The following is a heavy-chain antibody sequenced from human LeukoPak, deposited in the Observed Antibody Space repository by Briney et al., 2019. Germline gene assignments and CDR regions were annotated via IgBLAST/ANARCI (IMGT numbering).Heavy chain of an antibody. J-gene: IGHJ4*02. D-gene: IGHD6-13*01. Sequence: SETLSLTCTVSGYSISSGYYWGWIRQPPGKGLEWIGSIYHSGSTYYTPSLKSRATISVDTSKNQFPRKLSSVTAADTAVYYCARGGANIAAAGTFDYWGQGTLVTVSS. CDR1: GYSISSGYY. CDR3: ARGGANIAAAGTFDY. CDR2: IYHSGST. V-gene: IGHV4-38-2*02.